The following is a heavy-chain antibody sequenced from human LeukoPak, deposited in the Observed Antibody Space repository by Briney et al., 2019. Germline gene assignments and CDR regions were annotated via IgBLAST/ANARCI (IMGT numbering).Heavy chain of an antibody. CDR3: GRGHFGLDV. CDR1: GFTFSDHY. V-gene: IGHV3-11*06. Sequence: PGGSLRLSCAASGFTFSDHYMTWIRQAPGTGLEWVSYITNSGRDADYSDSVRGRFTTSRDNAKNSLYLQMNSLRPEDTAIYYCGRGHFGLDVWGKGTTVTVSS. J-gene: IGHJ6*04. CDR2: ITNSGRDA.